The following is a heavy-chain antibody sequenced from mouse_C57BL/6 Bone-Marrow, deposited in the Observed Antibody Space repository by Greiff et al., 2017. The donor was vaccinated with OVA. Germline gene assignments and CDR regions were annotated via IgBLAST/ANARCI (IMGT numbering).Heavy chain of an antibody. J-gene: IGHJ1*03. Sequence: VQLQQSGPELVKPGASVKISCKASGYTFTDYYMNWVKQSHGKSLEWIGDINPNNGGTSYNQKFKGTATLTVDTSSSTAYMELRSLTSEDSAVYYCARENPHRYWYFDVWGTGTTVTVSS. V-gene: IGHV1-26*01. CDR3: ARENPHRYWYFDV. CDR1: GYTFTDYY. CDR2: INPNNGGT.